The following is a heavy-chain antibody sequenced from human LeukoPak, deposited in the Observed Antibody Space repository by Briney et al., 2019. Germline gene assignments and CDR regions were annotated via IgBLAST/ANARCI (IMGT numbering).Heavy chain of an antibody. CDR2: INHSGST. CDR1: GGSFSGYY. Sequence: SETLSLTCAVYGGSFSGYYWSWIRQPPGKGLEWIGEINHSGSTNYNPSLKSRVTISVDTSKNQFSLELSSVTAADTAVYYCARGRGNPWWGQGTLVTVSS. D-gene: IGHD3-16*01. V-gene: IGHV4-34*01. J-gene: IGHJ4*02. CDR3: ARGRGNPW.